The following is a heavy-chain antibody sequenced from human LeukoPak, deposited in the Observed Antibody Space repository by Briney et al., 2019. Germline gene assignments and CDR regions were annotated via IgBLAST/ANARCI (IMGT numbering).Heavy chain of an antibody. J-gene: IGHJ4*02. CDR3: AKDLGRWAKRYYFDY. D-gene: IGHD3-16*01. V-gene: IGHV3-23*01. CDR1: GFTFSSYA. CDR2: ISGSGGST. Sequence: PGGSLRLSCAASGFTFSSYAMSWVRQAPGKGLEWVSAISGSGGSTYYADSVKGRFTISRDNSKNTLYLQMDSPRAEDTAVYYCAKDLGRWAKRYYFDYWGQGTLVTVSS.